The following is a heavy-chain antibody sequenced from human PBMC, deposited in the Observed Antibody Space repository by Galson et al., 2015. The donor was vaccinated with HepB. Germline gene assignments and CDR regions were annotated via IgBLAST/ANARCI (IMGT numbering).Heavy chain of an antibody. D-gene: IGHD3-22*01. J-gene: IGHJ1*01. Sequence: ETLSLTCAVYGGSFSGYYWSWIRQPPGKGLEWIGEINHSGSTNYNPSLKSRVTISVDTSKNQFSLKLSSVTAADTAVYYCARGYPYYYDSSGYYVPFQHWGQGTLVTVSS. CDR3: ARGYPYYYDSSGYYVPFQH. CDR2: INHSGST. CDR1: GGSFSGYY. V-gene: IGHV4-34*01.